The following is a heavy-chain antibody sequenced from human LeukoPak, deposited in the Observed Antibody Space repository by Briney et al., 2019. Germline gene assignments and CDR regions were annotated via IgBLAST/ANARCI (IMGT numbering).Heavy chain of an antibody. V-gene: IGHV4-34*01. J-gene: IGHJ6*03. CDR2: INHSGST. CDR3: ASLRVGSSFGYQYYIDV. CDR1: GGSFSGFY. D-gene: IGHD6-13*01. Sequence: SETLSLTCAVYGGSFSGFYWSWIRQPPGKGLEWIGEINHSGSTNYNPSLKSRVTISVDTSKNQFSLKLSSVTAADTAVYYCASLRVGSSFGYQYYIDVWGKGTTVTVSS.